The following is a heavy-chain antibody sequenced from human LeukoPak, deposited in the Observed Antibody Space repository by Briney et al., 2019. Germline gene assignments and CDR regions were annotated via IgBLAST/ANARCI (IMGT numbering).Heavy chain of an antibody. Sequence: GGSLRLSCAASGFTFSSYWMHWVRQAPGKGLVWVSRINSDGSRTSYADSVKGRFTISRDNAKNTLYLQMGSLRAEDTAVYYCARDPGQQWFDFFDYWGQGTLVTVSS. D-gene: IGHD6-19*01. J-gene: IGHJ4*02. CDR2: INSDGSRT. CDR3: ARDPGQQWFDFFDY. V-gene: IGHV3-74*01. CDR1: GFTFSSYW.